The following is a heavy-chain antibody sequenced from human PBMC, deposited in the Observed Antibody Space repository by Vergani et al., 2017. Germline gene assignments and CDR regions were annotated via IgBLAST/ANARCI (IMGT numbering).Heavy chain of an antibody. V-gene: IGHV1-2*02. CDR3: ARDWGYDFWSGYYRQREYYYIDV. J-gene: IGHJ6*03. D-gene: IGHD3-3*01. CDR1: GYTFTGYY. CDR2: INPNSGGT. Sequence: QVQLVQSGAEVKKPGASVKVSCTASGYTFTGYYMHWVRQAPGQGLEWMGWINPNSGGTHYEQKFQGRVTMTRDTSISTAYMELGRLRSDDTAVYYCARDWGYDFWSGYYRQREYYYIDVWGKGTTVTVSS.